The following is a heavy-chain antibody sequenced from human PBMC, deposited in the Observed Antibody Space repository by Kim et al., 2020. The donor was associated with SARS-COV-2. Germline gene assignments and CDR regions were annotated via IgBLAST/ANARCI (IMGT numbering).Heavy chain of an antibody. CDR3: ARGSEWELSLFDY. V-gene: IGHV4-59*09. D-gene: IGHD1-26*01. Sequence: YNPSPKSRVNISVDTSKNQFSLKLSSVTAADTAVYYCARGSEWELSLFDYWGQGTLVTVSS. J-gene: IGHJ4*02.